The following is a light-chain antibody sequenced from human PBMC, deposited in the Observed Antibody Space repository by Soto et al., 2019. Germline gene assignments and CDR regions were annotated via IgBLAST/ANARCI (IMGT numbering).Light chain of an antibody. CDR1: QTVNSEY. Sequence: EIVLTQSPGTLSLSPGETATLSCMASQTVNSEYLAWFQQRPGRAPRLIIFATSRRATDIPDRFSGSGSGTDFTLAIRRLEPEDFAVYYCHQFGYSPRTFGQGTKVDIK. CDR3: HQFGYSPRT. CDR2: ATS. V-gene: IGKV3-20*01. J-gene: IGKJ1*01.